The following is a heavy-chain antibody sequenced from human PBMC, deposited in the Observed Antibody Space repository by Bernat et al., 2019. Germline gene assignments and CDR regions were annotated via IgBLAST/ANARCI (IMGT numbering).Heavy chain of an antibody. CDR3: ARAGTVSRFLEWLSTNWFDP. D-gene: IGHD3-3*01. CDR2: ISSSSSYI. CDR1: GFTFSSYS. V-gene: IGHV3-21*01. J-gene: IGHJ5*02. Sequence: EVQLVESGGGLVKPGGSLRLSCAASGFTFSSYSMNWVRQAPGKGLEWVSSISSSSSYIYYADSVKGRFTISRDNAKNSLYLQMNSLRAEDTAVYYCARAGTVSRFLEWLSTNWFDPWGQGTLVTVSS.